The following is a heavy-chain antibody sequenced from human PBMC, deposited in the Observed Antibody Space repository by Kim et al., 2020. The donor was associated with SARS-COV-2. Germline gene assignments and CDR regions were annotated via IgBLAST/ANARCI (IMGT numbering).Heavy chain of an antibody. V-gene: IGHV4-59*01. CDR2: IYYSGST. J-gene: IGHJ4*02. Sequence: SETLSLTCTVSGGSISSYYWSWIRQPPGKGLEWIGYIYYSGSTNYNPSLKSRVTIAVDTSKNQLSLKLSSVTAAATAVYYCARHYYDILTGYYPSYIDYWGQRTLVTVSS. CDR1: GGSISSYY. CDR3: ARHYYDILTGYYPSYIDY. D-gene: IGHD3-9*01.